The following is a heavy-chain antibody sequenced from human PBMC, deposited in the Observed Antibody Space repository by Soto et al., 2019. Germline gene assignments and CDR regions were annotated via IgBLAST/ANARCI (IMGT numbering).Heavy chain of an antibody. D-gene: IGHD3-3*01. V-gene: IGHV4-31*03. Sequence: SETLSLTCTVTGASINVEGYYWSWIRQHPVKGLEWIAYIYYTGSTYSNPALGSRVSISQDASQNQFSLHLTSVTAADTAVYFCVRDHNWDKKYYADVWSKGTTVTVS. CDR1: GASINVEGYY. CDR2: IYYTGST. CDR3: VRDHNWDKKYYADV. J-gene: IGHJ6*03.